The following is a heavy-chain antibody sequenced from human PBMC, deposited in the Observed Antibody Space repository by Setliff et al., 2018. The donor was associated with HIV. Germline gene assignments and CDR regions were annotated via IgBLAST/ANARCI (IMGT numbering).Heavy chain of an antibody. J-gene: IGHJ5*02. V-gene: IGHV3-53*01. D-gene: IGHD3-16*01. Sequence: GESLKISCAASGFTLSSNHMTWVRQAPGKGLEWVSFIYSDGRTYHADSVKGLFSISRDNSKNMMHLQMNGLRPEDTAVYYCAKGVKWLDPWGQGTLVTVSS. CDR1: GFTLSSNH. CDR3: AKGVKWLDP. CDR2: IYSDGRT.